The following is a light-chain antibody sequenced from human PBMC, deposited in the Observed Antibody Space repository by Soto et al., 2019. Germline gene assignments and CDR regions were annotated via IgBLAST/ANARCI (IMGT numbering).Light chain of an antibody. J-gene: IGKJ5*01. Sequence: EIVLTQSPATLSLSPGERATLSCRASQSVGFYLAWYQQKPGLAPRLLIYDASNRATGIPARFSGSGSGTDFTLTISSLEPEDFAVYYCQHRSIWPVSFGQGTRLEI. V-gene: IGKV3-11*01. CDR3: QHRSIWPVS. CDR2: DAS. CDR1: QSVGFY.